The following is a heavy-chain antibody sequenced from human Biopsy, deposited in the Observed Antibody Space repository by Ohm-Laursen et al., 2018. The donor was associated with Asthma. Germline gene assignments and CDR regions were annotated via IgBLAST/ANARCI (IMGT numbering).Heavy chain of an antibody. V-gene: IGHV1-69*04. J-gene: IGHJ4*02. CDR2: ILTKFDIT. Sequence: GASVKVSCKAPGGTFSNSAISWVRQAPGHGLEWMGTILTKFDITSYAEKFQGRVTITADKSTSTTYMELSRLRSEDTAVYYCARSYDTDSYPVLVLDYWGQGTLVTVSS. CDR3: ARSYDTDSYPVLVLDY. CDR1: GGTFSNSA. D-gene: IGHD3-22*01.